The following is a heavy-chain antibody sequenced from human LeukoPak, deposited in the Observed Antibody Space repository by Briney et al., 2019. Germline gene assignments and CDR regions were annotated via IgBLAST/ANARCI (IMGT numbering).Heavy chain of an antibody. CDR3: ASLAMVRGVIRDYYMDV. Sequence: ASVKVSCKASGYTFTSYYMHWVRQAPGQGLEWMGIINPSGGSTSYAQKFQGRVTMTRDTSTSTVYMELSSLRSEDTAVYYCASLAMVRGVIRDYYMDVWGKGTTVTVSS. CDR1: GYTFTSYY. V-gene: IGHV1-46*01. D-gene: IGHD3-10*01. CDR2: INPSGGST. J-gene: IGHJ6*03.